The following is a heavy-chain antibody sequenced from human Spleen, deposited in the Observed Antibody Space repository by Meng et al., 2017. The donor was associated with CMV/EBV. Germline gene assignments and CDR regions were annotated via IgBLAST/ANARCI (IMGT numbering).Heavy chain of an antibody. Sequence: GGSLRLSFAASGFTFSSAWMSWVRQAPGKGLEWVGRIKSKADGGTTDYASPVKGRFTISRDDSKNTLYLQMNSLKTEDIAVYYCTTFRLAAAGTSYWGQGTLVTVSS. J-gene: IGHJ4*02. CDR3: TTFRLAAAGTSY. D-gene: IGHD6-13*01. CDR1: GFTFSSAW. V-gene: IGHV3-15*01. CDR2: IKSKADGGTT.